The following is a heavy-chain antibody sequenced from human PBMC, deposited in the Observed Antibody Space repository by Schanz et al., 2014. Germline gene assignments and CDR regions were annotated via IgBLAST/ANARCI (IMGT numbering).Heavy chain of an antibody. V-gene: IGHV3-48*01. D-gene: IGHD3-3*01. CDR3: VRDSFFAFDY. CDR2: IRSSSTPI. Sequence: EMQLLESGGGLAQPGGSLRLSCVASGFAFSSFAMTWVRQAPGKGPEWVSYIRSSSTPIYYADSVKGRFTISRDNAKNSVFLQMNSLRAEDTAVYYCVRDSFFAFDYWGQGTLVTVSS. J-gene: IGHJ4*02. CDR1: GFAFSSFA.